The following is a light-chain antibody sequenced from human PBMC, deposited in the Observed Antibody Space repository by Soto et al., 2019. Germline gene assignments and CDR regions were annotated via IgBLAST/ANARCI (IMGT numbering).Light chain of an antibody. Sequence: EIVSTQSPGTLSLSPGERATLSCRASQSVSSSYLAWYQQKPGQAPRLLIYGASSRATGLPDRFSGSGSGTDFTLTISRLEPEDFAVYFCQQYGNSPPNTFGQGTKVEIK. CDR2: GAS. CDR3: QQYGNSPPNT. J-gene: IGKJ2*01. V-gene: IGKV3-20*01. CDR1: QSVSSSY.